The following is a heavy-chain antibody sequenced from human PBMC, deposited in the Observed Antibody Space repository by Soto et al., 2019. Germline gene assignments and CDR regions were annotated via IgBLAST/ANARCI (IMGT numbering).Heavy chain of an antibody. CDR3: AKNLPRTGRFDY. V-gene: IGHV4-61*01. CDR2: IYYSGTT. CDR1: GASVSSATHY. J-gene: IGHJ4*02. Sequence: SETLSLTCTVSGASVSSATHYWNWIRQPPGKPLEWIGYIYYSGTTNYNPSLRSRVTISLDRSNDQFSLKLSSVTAADTAVYYCAKNLPRTGRFDYWGQGTVVTVSS.